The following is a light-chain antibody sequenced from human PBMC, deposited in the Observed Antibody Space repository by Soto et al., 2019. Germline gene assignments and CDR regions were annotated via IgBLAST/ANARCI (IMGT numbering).Light chain of an antibody. CDR3: SSYAGNYVYV. J-gene: IGLJ1*01. V-gene: IGLV2-11*01. CDR2: DVS. Sequence: QSALTQPRSVSGSPGQSVTISCTGTSSDVGRYNYVSWYQRRAGKGPKLIIYDVSARPSGVPDRFSASKSDNTASLTISGLQAEDEADYYCSSYAGNYVYVFGSGTRSPS. CDR1: SSDVGRYNY.